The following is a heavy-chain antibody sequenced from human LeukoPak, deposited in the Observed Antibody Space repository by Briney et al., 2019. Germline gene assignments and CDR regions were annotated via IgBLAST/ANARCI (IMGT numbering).Heavy chain of an antibody. J-gene: IGHJ3*02. CDR1: GGTFSSYA. D-gene: IGHD2-2*02. Sequence: SVKVSCKASGGTFSSYAISWVRQAPGQGLEWMGGIIPIFGTANYAQKFQGRVTITTDESTSTAYMELSSLRSEDTAVYYCARPGGYCSSTSCYSGAFDIWGQGTMVTVSS. CDR3: ARPGGYCSSTSCYSGAFDI. V-gene: IGHV1-69*05. CDR2: IIPIFGTA.